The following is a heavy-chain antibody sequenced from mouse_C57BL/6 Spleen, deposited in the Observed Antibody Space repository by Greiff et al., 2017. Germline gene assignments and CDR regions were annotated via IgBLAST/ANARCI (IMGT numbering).Heavy chain of an antibody. CDR2: ISSGSSTN. V-gene: IGHV5-17*01. D-gene: IGHD2-3*01. Sequence: EVKLVESGGGLVKPGGSLKLSCAASGFTFSDYGMHWVRQAPEKGLEWVAYISSGSSTNDYADTVKGRFTISRDKAKNTLFLQMPSLRSEDTAMYYCSRSDGCWYFDVWGTGTTVTVSS. CDR3: SRSDGCWYFDV. J-gene: IGHJ1*03. CDR1: GFTFSDYG.